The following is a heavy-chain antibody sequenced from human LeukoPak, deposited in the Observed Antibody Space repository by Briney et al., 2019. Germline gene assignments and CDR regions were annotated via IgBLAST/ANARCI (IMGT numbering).Heavy chain of an antibody. CDR1: GGTFSSYA. CDR3: ARGYDAVAGTPGY. CDR2: IIPIFGTA. Sequence: ASVKVSCKASGGTFSSYAISWVRQAPGQGLEWMGGIIPIFGTANYAQKFQGRVTITADESTSTAYMELSSLRSEDTAVYYCARGYDAVAGTPGYWGQGTLVTVSS. V-gene: IGHV1-69*13. J-gene: IGHJ4*02. D-gene: IGHD6-19*01.